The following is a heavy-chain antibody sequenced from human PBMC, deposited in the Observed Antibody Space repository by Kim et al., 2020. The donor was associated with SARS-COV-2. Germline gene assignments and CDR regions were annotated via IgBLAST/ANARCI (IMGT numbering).Heavy chain of an antibody. J-gene: IGHJ6*03. Sequence: GGSLRLSCAASGFTFSSYGMHWVRLAPGKGLEWVAVIWLDGSNRYFADSVKGRFTISRDNSKNTVYLQMNSLRTEDTAVYYCGRGRGSDNYYMDVWGKGT. D-gene: IGHD3-10*01. CDR2: IWLDGSNR. CDR1: GFTFSSYG. CDR3: GRGRGSDNYYMDV. V-gene: IGHV3-33*01.